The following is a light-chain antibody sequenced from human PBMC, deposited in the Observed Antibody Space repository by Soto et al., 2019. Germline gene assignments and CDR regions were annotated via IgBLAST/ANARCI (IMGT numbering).Light chain of an antibody. CDR3: CSYAGSYTVI. V-gene: IGLV2-11*01. J-gene: IGLJ2*01. CDR2: DVT. CDR1: SSDVGAYDY. Sequence: QSVLTQPRSVSGSPGQSVTISCTGTSSDVGAYDYVSWYQQHPGKAPKLILYDVTKRPSGVPDRFSGSKSGNTASLTISGLQAEDEADYYCCSYAGSYTVIFGGGTRSPS.